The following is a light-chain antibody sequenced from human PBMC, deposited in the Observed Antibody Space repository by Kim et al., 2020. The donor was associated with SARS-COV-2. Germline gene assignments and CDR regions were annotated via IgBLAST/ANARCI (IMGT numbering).Light chain of an antibody. CDR2: DAS. CDR3: QQRSNWPLT. J-gene: IGKJ4*01. V-gene: IGKV3-11*01. Sequence: LSPGERATPSCRACQSVSSYLAWYQQKPGQAPRVLIYDASNRATGIPARFSGSGSGTDFSLTISSLEPEDFAVYYCQQRSNWPLTFGGGTKLEI. CDR1: QSVSSY.